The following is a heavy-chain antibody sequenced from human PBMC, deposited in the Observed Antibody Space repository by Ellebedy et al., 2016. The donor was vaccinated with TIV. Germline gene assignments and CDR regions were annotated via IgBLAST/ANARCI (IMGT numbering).Heavy chain of an antibody. CDR2: IYYSGST. CDR1: GGSISSSSYY. J-gene: IGHJ4*02. V-gene: IGHV4-39*01. D-gene: IGHD6-13*01. CDR3: ARHLRLAAAGSFDY. Sequence: SETLSLTXTVSGGSISSSSYYWGWIRQPPGKGLEWIGSIYYSGSTYYNPSLKSRVTISVDTSKNQFSLKLSSVTAADTAVYYCARHLRLAAAGSFDYWGQGTLVTVSS.